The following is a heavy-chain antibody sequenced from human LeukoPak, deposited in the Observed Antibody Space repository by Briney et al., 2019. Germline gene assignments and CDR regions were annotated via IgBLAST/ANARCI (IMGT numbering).Heavy chain of an antibody. CDR1: GFTFSSYA. CDR3: ARGGSGWYGFDY. D-gene: IGHD6-19*01. J-gene: IGHJ4*02. V-gene: IGHV3-30-3*01. CDR2: ISYDGSNK. Sequence: GGSLRLSCAASGFTFSSYAMHWVRQAPGKGLEWVAVISYDGSNKYYADSVKGRFTISRDNSKNTLYLQMNSLRAEDTAVYYCARGGSGWYGFDYWGQGTLVTVSS.